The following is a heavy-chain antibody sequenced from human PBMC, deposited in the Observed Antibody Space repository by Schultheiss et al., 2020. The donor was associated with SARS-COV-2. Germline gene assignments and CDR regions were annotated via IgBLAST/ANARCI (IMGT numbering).Heavy chain of an antibody. CDR2: INHSGST. CDR3: ARRGYCSGGSCYWREPPQH. Sequence: SETLSLTCTVSGGSISSYYWGWIRQPPGKGLEWIGEINHSGSTNYNPSLKSRVTMSVDTSKNQFSLKLSSVTAADTAVYYCARRGYCSGGSCYWREPPQHWGQGTLVTVSS. CDR1: GGSISSYY. D-gene: IGHD2-15*01. V-gene: IGHV4-34*01. J-gene: IGHJ1*01.